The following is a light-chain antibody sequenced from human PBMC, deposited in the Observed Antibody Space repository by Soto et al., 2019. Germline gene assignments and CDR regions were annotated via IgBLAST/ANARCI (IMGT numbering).Light chain of an antibody. Sequence: QSVLTQPPSVSGAPGQRVTIPCTGTSSNIGAGFDVHWYQHLPGTAPKLLINGNNHRPSGVPDRFSGSKSGTSASLAITGLQAEDEADYYCGTWDISLSAGVFGGGTKVTVL. V-gene: IGLV1-40*01. CDR1: SSNIGAGFD. CDR2: GNN. J-gene: IGLJ3*02. CDR3: GTWDISLSAGV.